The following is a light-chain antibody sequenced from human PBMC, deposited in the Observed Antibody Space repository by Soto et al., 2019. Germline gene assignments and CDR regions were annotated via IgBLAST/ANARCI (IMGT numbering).Light chain of an antibody. J-gene: IGLJ2*01. CDR1: SSNIGGGYD. CDR2: GNS. Sequence: QSVLTQPPSVSGAPGQRVTISCTGSSSNIGGGYDVPWYQQLPGTAPKLLIYGNSNRPSGVPDRFSGSKSGNSASLAITGLQAEDEADYYCKSYDSSLSAVVFGGGTKLTVL. CDR3: KSYDSSLSAVV. V-gene: IGLV1-40*01.